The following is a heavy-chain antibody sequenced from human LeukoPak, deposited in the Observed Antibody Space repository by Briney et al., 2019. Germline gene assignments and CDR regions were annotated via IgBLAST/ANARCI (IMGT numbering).Heavy chain of an antibody. D-gene: IGHD2-15*01. CDR2: ISSSSSYI. CDR3: ARAAGFCSGINCFSSHYYHYYMDV. CDR1: GFTFSNYG. J-gene: IGHJ6*03. Sequence: PGGSLRLSCAASGFTFSNYGMNWVRQAPGQGLEWVSSISSSSSYIYYADSVKGRFTISRDNANNSLYLQMNSLRAEDTAVYYCARAAGFCSGINCFSSHYYHYYMDVWGKGTTVTVSS. V-gene: IGHV3-21*01.